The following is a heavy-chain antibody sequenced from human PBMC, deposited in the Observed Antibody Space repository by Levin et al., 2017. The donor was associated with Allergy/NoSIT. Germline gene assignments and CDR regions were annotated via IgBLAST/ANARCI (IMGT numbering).Heavy chain of an antibody. CDR2: INSSGYST. J-gene: IGHJ4*02. CDR3: ARELTWGGSDY. V-gene: IGHV1-46*01. Sequence: ASVKVSCKAFGNTFSSHNMHWVRQAPGEGLEWMGIINSSGYSTTYAQKFQGRINMARDTSTSTVYMELNSLTSEDTAVYYCARELTWGGSDYWGQGTLVTVSS. D-gene: IGHD1-26*01. CDR1: GNTFSSHN.